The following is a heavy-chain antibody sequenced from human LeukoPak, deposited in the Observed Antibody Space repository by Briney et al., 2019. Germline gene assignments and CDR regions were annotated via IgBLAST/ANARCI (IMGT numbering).Heavy chain of an antibody. D-gene: IGHD2-15*01. J-gene: IGHJ6*04. CDR2: INHSGST. CDR3: ARGGTTYCSGGSCSYRYYYYGMDV. Sequence: SETLSLTCAVYGGSFSGYYWSWIRQPPGKGLEWIGEINHSGSTNYNPSLKSRVTISVDTSKNPFSLKLSSVTAADTAVYYCARGGTTYCSGGSCSYRYYYYGMDVWGKGTTVTVSS. CDR1: GGSFSGYY. V-gene: IGHV4-34*01.